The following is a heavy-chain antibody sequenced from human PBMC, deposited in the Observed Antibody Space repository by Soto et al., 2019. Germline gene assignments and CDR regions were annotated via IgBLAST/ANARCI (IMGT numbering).Heavy chain of an antibody. J-gene: IGHJ4*02. CDR1: GFTFSSYA. CDR3: AKAPKYSSSWYYFDY. CDR2: IISGSGGST. D-gene: IGHD6-13*01. Sequence: GGSLRLSCEASGFTFSSYAVSWVRQAPGKGLDWVSSIISGSGGSTYYADSVKGRFTISRDNSKNTLYLQMNSLRAEDTAVYYCAKAPKYSSSWYYFDYWGQGTLVTVSS. V-gene: IGHV3-23*01.